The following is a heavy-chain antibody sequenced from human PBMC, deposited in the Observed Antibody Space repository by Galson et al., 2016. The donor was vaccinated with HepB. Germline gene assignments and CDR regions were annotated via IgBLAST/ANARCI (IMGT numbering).Heavy chain of an antibody. CDR3: AKDSPIGVSYADYDF. CDR1: GFTFSNSD. D-gene: IGHD1-26*01. Sequence: LRLSCAASGFTFSNSDMSWVRQAPGKGLVWVSAIRGGDSSTYYADSVRGRFTISRDNSKNTLYLQMNSLRVEDTALYYCAKDSPIGVSYADYDFWGQGILVTVSS. CDR2: IRGGDSST. V-gene: IGHV3-23*01. J-gene: IGHJ4*02.